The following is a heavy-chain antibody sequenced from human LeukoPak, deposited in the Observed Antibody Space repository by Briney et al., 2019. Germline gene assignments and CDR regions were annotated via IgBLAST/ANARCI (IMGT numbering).Heavy chain of an antibody. CDR1: GDSVSRSDSY. CDR3: ARRRYYDGSGYLE. CDR2: IYYSGIT. Sequence: SETLSLXCSVSGDSVSRSDSYWDWIRQPPGKGLEWIGTIYYSGITYYSPSLKSRVTMSVDPSNNQFSLNLRSVTAADTALYYCARRRYYDGSGYLEWGQGTLLSVSS. V-gene: IGHV4-39*01. J-gene: IGHJ1*01. D-gene: IGHD3-22*01.